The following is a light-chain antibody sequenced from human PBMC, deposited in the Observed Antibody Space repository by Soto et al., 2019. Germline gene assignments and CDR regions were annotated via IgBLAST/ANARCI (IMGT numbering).Light chain of an antibody. Sequence: QSVLTQPPSASGTPGQRVTISCSGSSSNIGSSSVSCYQQLPGTAPKLLIYTNNQRPSGVPDRFSGSKSGTSAPLAISGLQSEDEADYYCAAWDDSLNGYVFGTGTKVTVL. CDR3: AAWDDSLNGYV. J-gene: IGLJ1*01. CDR2: TNN. V-gene: IGLV1-44*01. CDR1: SSNIGSSS.